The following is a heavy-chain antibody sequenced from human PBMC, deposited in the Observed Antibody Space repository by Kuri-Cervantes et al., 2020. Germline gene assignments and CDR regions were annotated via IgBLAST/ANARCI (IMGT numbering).Heavy chain of an antibody. J-gene: IGHJ5*02. CDR2: INPNSGGT. Sequence: ASVKVSCKASGYTFTGYYMHWVRQAPGQGLEWMGWINPNSGGTNYAQKFQGWVTMTRDTSISTAYMELSRLRSDDTAVYYCARESRLRQQLKYNWFDPWGQGTLVTVSS. CDR1: GYTFTGYY. D-gene: IGHD6-13*01. V-gene: IGHV1-2*04. CDR3: ARESRLRQQLKYNWFDP.